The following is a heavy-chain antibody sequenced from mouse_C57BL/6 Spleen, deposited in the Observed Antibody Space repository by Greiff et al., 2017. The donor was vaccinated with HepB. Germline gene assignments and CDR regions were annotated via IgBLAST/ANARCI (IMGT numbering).Heavy chain of an antibody. D-gene: IGHD2-3*01. CDR1: GFSLTSYG. CDR2: IWRGGST. CDR3: AKNVDGPFAWFAY. V-gene: IGHV2-5*01. Sequence: VKLVESGPGLVQPSQSLSITCTVSGFSLTSYGVHWVRQSPGKGLEWLGVIWRGGSTDYNAAFMSRLSITKDNSKSQVFFKMNSLQADDTAIYYCAKNVDGPFAWFAYWGQGTLVTVSA. J-gene: IGHJ3*01.